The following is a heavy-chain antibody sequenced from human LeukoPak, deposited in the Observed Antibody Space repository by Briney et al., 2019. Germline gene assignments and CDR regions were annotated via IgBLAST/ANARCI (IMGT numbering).Heavy chain of an antibody. D-gene: IGHD3-3*01. V-gene: IGHV1-2*02. Sequence: ASVKVSCKASGYTFTGYYMHWVRQAPGQGLEWMGWINPNSGGTNYAQKFQGRVTITADESTSTAYMELSSLRSEDTAVYYCARYTIFGVVEWGQGTLVTVSS. CDR2: INPNSGGT. CDR1: GYTFTGYY. CDR3: ARYTIFGVVE. J-gene: IGHJ4*02.